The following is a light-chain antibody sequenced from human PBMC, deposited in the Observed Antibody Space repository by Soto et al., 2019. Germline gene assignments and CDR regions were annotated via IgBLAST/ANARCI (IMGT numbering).Light chain of an antibody. CDR1: QSITTY. J-gene: IGKJ2*01. V-gene: IGKV1-39*01. CDR3: QQSYSTPYT. CDR2: AAF. Sequence: DIQMTQSPSSLSASIGDRVTITCRASQSITTYLNWYQQKPGKAPNLLIHAAFSLQSGVPSRFSGSGSGTDFTLTISSLPPEDFATYYCQQSYSTPYTFGQGTKLEI.